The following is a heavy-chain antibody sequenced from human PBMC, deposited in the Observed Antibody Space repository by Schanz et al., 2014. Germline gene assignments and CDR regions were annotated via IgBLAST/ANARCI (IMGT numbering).Heavy chain of an antibody. Sequence: QGQLVQSGAEVKKPGASLKVSCKASGGTFSTYPINWLRQAPGQGLEWMGRIIPIHGIANYAQKFQGRVTITADRSTSTAYMELRSLRSDDTAHYYCVRVPSRDVSFDLWGRGTLVTVSS. CDR3: VRVPSRDVSFDL. V-gene: IGHV1-69*09. CDR1: GGTFSTYP. CDR2: IIPIHGIA. J-gene: IGHJ2*01. D-gene: IGHD3-16*01.